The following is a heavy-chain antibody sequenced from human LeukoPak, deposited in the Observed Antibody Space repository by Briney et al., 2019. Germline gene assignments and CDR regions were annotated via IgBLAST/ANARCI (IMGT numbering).Heavy chain of an antibody. D-gene: IGHD3-3*01. J-gene: IGHJ6*03. CDR2: ISSSGSTI. CDR3: ARGGISIFGVVIYMDV. V-gene: IGHV3-48*03. Sequence: RGGSLTLSCAPSGFTFSIYEMNWVRQAPGKGLEWVSYISSSGSTIYYADSVKGRFTISRDNAKNSLSLQMNSLRVEDTALYYCARGGISIFGVVIYMDVWGKGTTVTVSS. CDR1: GFTFSIYE.